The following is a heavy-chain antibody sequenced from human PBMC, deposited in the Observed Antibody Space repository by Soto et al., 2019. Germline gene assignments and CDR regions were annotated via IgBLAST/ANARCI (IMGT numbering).Heavy chain of an antibody. CDR1: GDTFTFYS. D-gene: IGHD3-10*01. Sequence: QVQLVPSGAEVKKPGSSVRVSCKASGDTFTFYSINWVRQAPGLGLEWMGRINPILSMSNYAQRFQGRVTMTADKSTSTAYMELRSLRSEDTAMYYCASSYGSGYRAFDYWGQGALVTVSS. CDR3: ASSYGSGYRAFDY. CDR2: INPILSMS. V-gene: IGHV1-69*02. J-gene: IGHJ4*02.